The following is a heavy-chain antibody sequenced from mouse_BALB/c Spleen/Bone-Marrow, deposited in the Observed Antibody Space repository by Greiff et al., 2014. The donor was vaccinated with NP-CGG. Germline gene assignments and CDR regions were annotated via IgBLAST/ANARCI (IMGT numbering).Heavy chain of an antibody. CDR1: GFNIKDTY. Sequence: VQLQQSRAELVKPGASVKLSCTASGFNIKDTYMHWVKQRPEQGLEWIGRIDPANGNSKYDPKFQGKATITADTSSNTAYLQLSSLTSEDTAVYYCAFITTVVEYYFDYWGQGTTLTVSS. D-gene: IGHD1-1*01. V-gene: IGHV14-3*02. CDR2: IDPANGNS. J-gene: IGHJ2*01. CDR3: AFITTVVEYYFDY.